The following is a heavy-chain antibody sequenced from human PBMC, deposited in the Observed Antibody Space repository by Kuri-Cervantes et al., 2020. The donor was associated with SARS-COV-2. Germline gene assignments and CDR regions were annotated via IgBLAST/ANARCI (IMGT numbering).Heavy chain of an antibody. CDR3: ARGGSEYSGSPPDAFDI. J-gene: IGHJ3*02. CDR1: GYTFTSYG. CDR2: ISAYNGNT. V-gene: IGHV1-18*01. Sequence: ASVKVSCKASGYTFTSYGISWVRQAPGQGLEWMGWISAYNGNTNYAQKLQGRVTMTRDTSTSTVYMELSSLRSEDTAVYYCARGGSEYSGSPPDAFDIWGQGTTVTVSS. D-gene: IGHD1-26*01.